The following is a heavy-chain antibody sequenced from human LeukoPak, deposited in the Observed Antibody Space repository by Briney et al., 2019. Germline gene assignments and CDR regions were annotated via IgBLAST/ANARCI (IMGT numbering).Heavy chain of an antibody. J-gene: IGHJ4*02. CDR1: GFTFSSYA. CDR2: ISGSGGST. D-gene: IGHD3-16*02. V-gene: IGHV3-23*01. CDR3: ANFPYVWGSYHLDY. Sequence: GGSLRLSCAASGFTFSSYAMSWVRQAPGKGLEWVSAISGSGGSTYYADSVKGRFTVSRDNSKNTLYLQMSSLRAEDTAAYYCANFPYVWGSYHLDYWGQGTLVTVSS.